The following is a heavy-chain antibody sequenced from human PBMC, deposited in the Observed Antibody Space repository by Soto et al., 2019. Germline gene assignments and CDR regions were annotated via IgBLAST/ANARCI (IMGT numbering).Heavy chain of an antibody. Sequence: ASVKVYCKAFGYTFTEDGGGLRRLAPGQGLEWMGWISGYNGNTKYAEKFQGRVTMTTDTSTSTAHMELRSLRSDDTAVYYCAREGQAPYYYYGMDVWGQGTAVTVSS. CDR3: AREGQAPYYYYGMDV. V-gene: IGHV1-18*01. CDR2: ISGYNGNT. J-gene: IGHJ6*02. CDR1: GYTFTEDG.